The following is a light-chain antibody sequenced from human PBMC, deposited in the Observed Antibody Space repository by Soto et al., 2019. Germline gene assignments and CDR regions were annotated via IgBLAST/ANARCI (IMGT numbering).Light chain of an antibody. CDR3: QSYDSSLSGVV. Sequence: QSVLTQPPSVSGAPGQRVTISCTGSSSNIGAGYDVHWYQQLPGTAPKLLIYGNSNRPSGVPDRFSGSKSGTSASLGITGFQAEDEADYYCQSYDSSLSGVVFGGGTKLTVL. V-gene: IGLV1-40*01. CDR2: GNS. J-gene: IGLJ2*01. CDR1: SSNIGAGYD.